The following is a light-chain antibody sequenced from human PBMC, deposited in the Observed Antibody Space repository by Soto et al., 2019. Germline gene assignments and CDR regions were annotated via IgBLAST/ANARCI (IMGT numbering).Light chain of an antibody. CDR3: QQYNSWPWT. J-gene: IGKJ1*01. CDR1: QSISSN. CDR2: GAS. V-gene: IGKV3-15*01. Sequence: EIVMTQSPATLSVSPGEGATLSCRASQSISSNLAWYQQKPGQAPRLLITGASTRATGIAARISGSGSGTEFTLTISRLQSEDFAVYYCQQYNSWPWTFGQGTKVEIK.